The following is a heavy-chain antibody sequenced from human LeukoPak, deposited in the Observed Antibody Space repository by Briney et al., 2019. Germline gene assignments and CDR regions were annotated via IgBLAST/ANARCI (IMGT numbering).Heavy chain of an antibody. CDR2: ISGSGGST. J-gene: IGHJ4*02. V-gene: IGHV3-23*01. CDR3: AKGLGEATAYDFDY. D-gene: IGHD3-16*01. Sequence: GSLRLSCAASGFTFSSYAMSWVRQAPGKGLEWVSAISGSGGSTYYADSVKGRFTISRDNSKSTLYLQMNSLRAEDTAVYYCAKGLGEATAYDFDYWGQGTLVTVSS. CDR1: GFTFSSYA.